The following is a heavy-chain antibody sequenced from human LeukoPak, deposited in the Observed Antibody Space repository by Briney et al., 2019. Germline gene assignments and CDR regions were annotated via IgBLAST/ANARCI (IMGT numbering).Heavy chain of an antibody. Sequence: GGSLRLSCATSGLPVTTFWMGWVRQAPGKGPEWVAHINQDGSTKNYVDSVKGRFTISRDNARNSLFLQMNSLRVEDTGLYYCTRNQVWGQGTLVTVSS. CDR1: GLPVTTFW. V-gene: IGHV3-7*01. CDR3: TRNQV. J-gene: IGHJ4*02. CDR2: INQDGSTK.